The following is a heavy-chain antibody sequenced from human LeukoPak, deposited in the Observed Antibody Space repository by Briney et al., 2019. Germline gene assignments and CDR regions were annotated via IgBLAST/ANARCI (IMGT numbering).Heavy chain of an antibody. J-gene: IGHJ5*02. Sequence: SETLSLTCTVSGGSISSYYWRWIRQPAGKGLEWIGRIYTSGSTNYNPSLKSRVTISVDKSMNQLSLKLPSVTAADTAVYYCAKDPQGIAAAGPNWLDPWGQGTLVTVSS. CDR1: GGSISSYY. V-gene: IGHV4-4*07. D-gene: IGHD6-13*01. CDR2: IYTSGST. CDR3: AKDPQGIAAAGPNWLDP.